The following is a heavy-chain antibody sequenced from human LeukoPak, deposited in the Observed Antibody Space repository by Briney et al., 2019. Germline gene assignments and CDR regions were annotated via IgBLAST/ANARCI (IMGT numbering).Heavy chain of an antibody. CDR3: ARGGGYSYGFIGIPFDY. V-gene: IGHV4-34*01. Sequence: SETLSLTCAVYGGSFSGYYWSWIRQPPGKGLEWIGEINHSGSTNYNPSLKSRVTISVDTSKNQFSLKLSSVTAADTAVYYCARGGGYSYGFIGIPFDYWGRGTLVTVSS. CDR1: GGSFSGYY. CDR2: INHSGST. J-gene: IGHJ4*02. D-gene: IGHD5-18*01.